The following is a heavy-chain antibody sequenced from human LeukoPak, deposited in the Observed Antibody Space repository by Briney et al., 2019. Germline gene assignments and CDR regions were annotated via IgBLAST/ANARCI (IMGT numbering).Heavy chain of an antibody. CDR2: INHSGST. CDR3: AGGQYDFWSGYTDAFDI. J-gene: IGHJ3*02. CDR1: GGSFSGYY. Sequence: SETLSLTCAVYGGSFSGYYWSWIRQPPGKGLEWIGEINHSGSTNYNPSLKSRVTISVDTSKNQFSLKLSSVTAADTAVYYCAGGQYDFWSGYTDAFDIWGQGTMVTVSS. V-gene: IGHV4-34*01. D-gene: IGHD3-3*01.